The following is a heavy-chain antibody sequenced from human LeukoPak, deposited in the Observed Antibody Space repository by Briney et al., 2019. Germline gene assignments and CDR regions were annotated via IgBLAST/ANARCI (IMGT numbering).Heavy chain of an antibody. CDR2: ISYDGSNK. CDR3: ARDEEMS. V-gene: IGHV3-30*01. Sequence: GRSLRLSCAASGFTFSSYAMHWVRQAPGKGLEWVAVISYDGSNKYYADSVKGRFTISRDNSKNTLYLQMNSLRAEDTAVYYCARDEEMSWGQGTLVTVSS. CDR1: GFTFSSYA. J-gene: IGHJ4*02.